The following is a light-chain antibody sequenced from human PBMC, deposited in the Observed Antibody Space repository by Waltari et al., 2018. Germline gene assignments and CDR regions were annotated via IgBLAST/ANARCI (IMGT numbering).Light chain of an antibody. CDR3: QQSFSSPWT. CDR1: QNIRTY. V-gene: IGKV1-39*01. Sequence: DIQITQSPSSLSASIGDTITVTCRASQNIRTYLNWYQQKPAKAPKLLIFGASSLPRGVPSRFNGSASGTEFTLTITNLQPDDFATYFCQQSFSSPWTFGQGTTV. J-gene: IGKJ1*01. CDR2: GAS.